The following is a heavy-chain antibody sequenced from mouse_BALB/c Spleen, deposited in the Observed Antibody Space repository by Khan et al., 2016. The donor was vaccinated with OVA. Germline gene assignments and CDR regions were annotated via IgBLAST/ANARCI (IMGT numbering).Heavy chain of an antibody. D-gene: IGHD4-1*01. Sequence: EVQLQESGPGLVKPSQSLSLTCTVTGYSITSDYAWNWIRQFPGNKLEWMGYISYSGSTSYNPSLKSRFSISRDTSMNQFFLQLNSVTTEDTATYYCAMGRTYWGQGTLVTVSA. J-gene: IGHJ3*01. CDR3: AMGRTY. CDR2: ISYSGST. CDR1: GYSITSDYA. V-gene: IGHV3-2*02.